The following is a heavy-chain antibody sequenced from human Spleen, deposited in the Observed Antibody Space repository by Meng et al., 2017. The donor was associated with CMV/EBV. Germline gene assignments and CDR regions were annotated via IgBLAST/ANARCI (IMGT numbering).Heavy chain of an antibody. J-gene: IGHJ4*02. CDR2: IYTSGST. Sequence: RGSGPGLVKPAGTLSLTCVVSGGSISSSYCWSWIRQPAGKGLEWIGRIYTSGSTNYNPSLKSRVTMSVDTSKNQFSLKLSSVTAADTAVYYCARDPVDTSFDYWGQGTLVTVSS. CDR1: GGSISSSYC. V-gene: IGHV4-4*07. CDR3: ARDPVDTSFDY. D-gene: IGHD5-18*01.